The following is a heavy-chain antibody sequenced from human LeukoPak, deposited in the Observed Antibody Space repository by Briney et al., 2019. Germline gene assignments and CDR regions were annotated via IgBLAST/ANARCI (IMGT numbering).Heavy chain of an antibody. J-gene: IGHJ3*02. CDR3: ARDTGYSYGHDAFDI. Sequence: PSETLSLTCSVSGGSITNYYWSWIRQPPGKGLEWIGYIYYSGSTNYNPSLKSRVTISVDTSNNYFSLKLSSVTAADTAVYYCARDTGYSYGHDAFDIWGQGTMVTVSS. V-gene: IGHV4-59*01. CDR1: GGSITNYY. D-gene: IGHD5-18*01. CDR2: IYYSGST.